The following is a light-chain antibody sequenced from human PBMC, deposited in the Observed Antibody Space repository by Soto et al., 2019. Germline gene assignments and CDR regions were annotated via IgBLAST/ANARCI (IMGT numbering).Light chain of an antibody. CDR1: SSNIGSNY. Sequence: QSVLTQPPSASGTPGQRVTISCSGSSSNIGSNYVYWYQQLPGTAPKLLIYRNNQRPSGVPDRFSGSKSGTSASLAISGLRSEDEADYYCAAWHDSVGGVVFGGGTKLTVL. V-gene: IGLV1-47*01. CDR2: RNN. CDR3: AAWHDSVGGVV. J-gene: IGLJ2*01.